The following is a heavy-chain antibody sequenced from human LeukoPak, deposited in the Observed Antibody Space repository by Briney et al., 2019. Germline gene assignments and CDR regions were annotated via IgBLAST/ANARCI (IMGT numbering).Heavy chain of an antibody. CDR3: AMSVEMPPIPSFDY. CDR1: GYIFTPHH. Sequence: ASVKVSCKTSGYIFTPHHIHWMRQAPGQGLELLGWVSAANNPEYSQELQGRVVITRDASATTSYLELNSLRSEDTAVYYCAMSVEMPPIPSFDYWGQGTLVTASS. CDR2: VSAANNP. J-gene: IGHJ4*02. V-gene: IGHV1-3*01. D-gene: IGHD5-24*01.